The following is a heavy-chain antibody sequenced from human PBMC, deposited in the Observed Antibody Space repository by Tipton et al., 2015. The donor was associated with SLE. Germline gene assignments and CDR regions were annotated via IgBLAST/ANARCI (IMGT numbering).Heavy chain of an antibody. CDR3: ARGVSGYFHYCYMDV. CDR1: GGSFSGYY. Sequence: LSLTCAVYGGSFSGYYWSWIRQPPGKGLEWIGEINHSGSTNYDPSLKSRVTISVDTSKNQFSLKLSSVTAADTAVYYCARGVSGYFHYCYMDVWGKGTTVTISS. CDR2: INHSGST. J-gene: IGHJ6*03. V-gene: IGHV4-34*01. D-gene: IGHD3-16*01.